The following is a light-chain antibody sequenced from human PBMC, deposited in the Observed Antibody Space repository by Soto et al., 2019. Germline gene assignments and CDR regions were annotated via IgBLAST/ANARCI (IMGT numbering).Light chain of an antibody. CDR1: SSNIGSNI. Sequence: QSVLTQPPSASGTPGQRVSITCSGSSSNIGSNIVNWYQQPPGRAPKLLIYRTNQRPSGVPDRFSASKSGTSASLAISGLQSEDEADYYREAWDASLIGVLFGGGTKVTVL. CDR3: EAWDASLIGVL. CDR2: RTN. J-gene: IGLJ2*01. V-gene: IGLV1-44*01.